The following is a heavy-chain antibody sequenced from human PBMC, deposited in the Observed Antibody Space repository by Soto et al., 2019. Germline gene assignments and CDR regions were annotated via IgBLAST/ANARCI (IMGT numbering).Heavy chain of an antibody. Sequence: ASVKVSCKASGYTFTSYYMHWVREGPGQGLEWMGIINPSGGSTSYAQKFQGRVTMTKDTSTDTAYMELSSLRSEDTAVYYCATGVVGPFDYWGQGTLVTVSS. V-gene: IGHV1-46*01. J-gene: IGHJ4*02. CDR3: ATGVVGPFDY. CDR1: GYTFTSYY. CDR2: INPSGGST. D-gene: IGHD2-15*01.